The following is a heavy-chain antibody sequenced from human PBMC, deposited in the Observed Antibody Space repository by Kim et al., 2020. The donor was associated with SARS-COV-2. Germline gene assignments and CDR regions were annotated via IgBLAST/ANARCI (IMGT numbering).Heavy chain of an antibody. CDR3: AREQWLVFDY. Sequence: SETLSLTCAVSGCSISSSNWSCWVRQPPGKGLGWIGEIYHSGSTNYNPSLKSRITISVDKSKNQSSLKLSAVTAADTAVYYCAREQWLVFDYWGQGTMVTVSS. J-gene: IGHJ4*02. CDR2: IYHSGST. D-gene: IGHD6-19*01. V-gene: IGHV4-4*02. CDR1: GCSISSSNW.